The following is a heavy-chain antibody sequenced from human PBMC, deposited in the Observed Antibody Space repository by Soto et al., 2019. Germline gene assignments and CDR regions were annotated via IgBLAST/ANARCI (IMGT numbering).Heavy chain of an antibody. CDR2: ISGSGGST. CDR1: GFTFSSYA. Sequence: LRLSCAASGFTFSSYAMSWVRQAPGKGLEWVSAISGSGGSTYYADSVKGRFTISRDNSKNTLYLQMNSLRAEDTAVYYCAKDPSVLLWFGEKEDYYYYMDVWGKGTTVTVSS. V-gene: IGHV3-23*01. J-gene: IGHJ6*03. D-gene: IGHD3-10*01. CDR3: AKDPSVLLWFGEKEDYYYYMDV.